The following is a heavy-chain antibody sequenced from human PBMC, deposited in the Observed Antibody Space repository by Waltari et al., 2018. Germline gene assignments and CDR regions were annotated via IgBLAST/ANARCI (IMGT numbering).Heavy chain of an antibody. J-gene: IGHJ4*02. CDR2: ISWNSGSI. Sequence: EVQLVESGGGLVQPGRSLRLSCAASGFTFDDYAMHWVRQAPGKGLEWVSGISWNSGSIGYADSVKGRFTISRDNAKNSLYLQMNSLRADDTALYYCAKVPHYDILTGYHGGFDYWGQGTLVTVSS. CDR1: GFTFDDYA. CDR3: AKVPHYDILTGYHGGFDY. D-gene: IGHD3-9*01. V-gene: IGHV3-9*01.